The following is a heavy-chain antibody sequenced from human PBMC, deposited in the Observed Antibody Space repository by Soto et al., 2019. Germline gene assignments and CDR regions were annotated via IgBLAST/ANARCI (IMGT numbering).Heavy chain of an antibody. CDR3: ARDLKGYPSSASCELYYYHFGMDV. CDR2: IYHSGST. D-gene: IGHD2-2*01. CDR1: AGSSSRSNW. V-gene: IGHV4-4*02. J-gene: IGHJ6*02. Sequence: PSETLSLTSAVSAGSSSRSNWWSWVRQPPGTGLEWIGEIYHSGSTNYNPSLKSRVTISEHTSRNQYSLTLCYASTAATAVYYCARDLKGYPSSASCELYYYHFGMDVCCQLTKVTVA.